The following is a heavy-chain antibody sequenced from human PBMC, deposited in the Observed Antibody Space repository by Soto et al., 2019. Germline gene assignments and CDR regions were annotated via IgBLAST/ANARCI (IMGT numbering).Heavy chain of an antibody. J-gene: IGHJ4*02. D-gene: IGHD3-3*01. V-gene: IGHV3-48*01. CDR1: GFTFSSYS. CDR2: ISSSSSTI. CDR3: ARDRANYDFWSGGEYYFDY. Sequence: EVQLVESGGGLVQPGGSLRLSCAASGFTFSSYSMNWVRQAPGEGLEWVSYISSSSSTIYYADSVKGRFTISRDNAKNSLYLQMNSLRAEDTAVYYCARDRANYDFWSGGEYYFDYWGQGTLVTVSS.